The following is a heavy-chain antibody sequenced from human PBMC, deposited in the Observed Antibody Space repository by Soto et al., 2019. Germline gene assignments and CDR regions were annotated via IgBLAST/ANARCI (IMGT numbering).Heavy chain of an antibody. CDR1: GGSISSYY. V-gene: IGHV4-59*01. CDR3: ARVSGNSVPFYYYYYMDV. CDR2: IYYSGST. D-gene: IGHD4-4*01. Sequence: SETLSLTCTVSGGSISSYYWSWIRQPPGKGLEWIGYIYYSGSTNYNPSLKSRVTISVDTSKNQFSLKLGSVTAADTAVYYCARVSGNSVPFYYYYYMDVWGKGTTVTVSS. J-gene: IGHJ6*03.